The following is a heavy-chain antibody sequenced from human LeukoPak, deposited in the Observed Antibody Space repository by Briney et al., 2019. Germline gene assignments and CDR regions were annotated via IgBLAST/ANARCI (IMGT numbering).Heavy chain of an antibody. CDR1: GFTFSNAW. Sequence: GGSLRLSCAASGFTFSNAWMSWVRQAPGKGLEWVGRIRSKANSYATAYAASVKGRFTISRDDSKNTAYLQMNSLKTEDTAVYYCRYCSSTSCYGGDYWGQGTLVTVSS. CDR2: IRSKANSYAT. D-gene: IGHD2-2*01. V-gene: IGHV3-73*01. J-gene: IGHJ4*02. CDR3: RYCSSTSCYGGDY.